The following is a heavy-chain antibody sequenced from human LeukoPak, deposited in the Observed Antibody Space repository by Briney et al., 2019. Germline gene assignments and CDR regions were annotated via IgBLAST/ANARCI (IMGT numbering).Heavy chain of an antibody. Sequence: GGSLRLSCAASGFTFDDYAMHWVRQAPGKGLEWVSGISWNSGNIGQADSVKGRFTISRDNAKNSLYLQMNSLRAEDTALYYCAKGVDTAMETFYYFDYWGQGTLVTVSS. CDR1: GFTFDDYA. J-gene: IGHJ4*02. CDR2: ISWNSGNI. D-gene: IGHD5-18*01. CDR3: AKGVDTAMETFYYFDY. V-gene: IGHV3-9*01.